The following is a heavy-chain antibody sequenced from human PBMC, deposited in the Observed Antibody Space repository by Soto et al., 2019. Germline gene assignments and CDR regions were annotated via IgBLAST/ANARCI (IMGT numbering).Heavy chain of an antibody. J-gene: IGHJ6*02. V-gene: IGHV6-1*01. CDR1: GDSVSSNSAA. D-gene: IGHD2-2*01. CDR3: ARVFRYCSSTSCYFSDYYYYGMDV. CDR2: TYYRSKWYN. Sequence: LSQTLSLTCAISGDSVSSNSAAWNWIRQSPSRGLEWLGRTYYRSKWYNDYAVSVKSRITINPDTSKNQFSLQLNSVTPEDTAVYYCARVFRYCSSTSCYFSDYYYYGMDVWGQGTTVTVS.